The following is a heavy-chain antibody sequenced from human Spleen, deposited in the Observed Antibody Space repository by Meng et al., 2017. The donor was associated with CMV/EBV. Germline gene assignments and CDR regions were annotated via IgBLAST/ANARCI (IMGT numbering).Heavy chain of an antibody. CDR3: ARSGWLWGFDS. CDR2: INPDSGGT. CDR1: GYTFTGYY. Sequence: SCKFSGYTFTGYYMHWVGQAPGQGLEGMGWINPDSGGTDYAQEFQGRVTMTRDTSISTAYMELSSLTSDDTAVYYCARSGWLWGFDSWGQGTLVTVSS. J-gene: IGHJ5*01. D-gene: IGHD6-19*01. V-gene: IGHV1-2*02.